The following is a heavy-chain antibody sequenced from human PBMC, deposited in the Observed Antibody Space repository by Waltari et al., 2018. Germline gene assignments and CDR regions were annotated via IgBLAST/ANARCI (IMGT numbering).Heavy chain of an antibody. Sequence: EVQLVESGGGLVQPGRSLRLSCAASGFTFDDYAMHWVRQAPGKGLEWVSGISWNSGSIGYADSVKGRFTISRDNAKNSLYLQMNSLRAEDMALYYCAKDMRYYYDSSSLGGAFDIWGQGTMVTVSS. CDR1: GFTFDDYA. J-gene: IGHJ3*02. D-gene: IGHD3-22*01. CDR3: AKDMRYYYDSSSLGGAFDI. CDR2: ISWNSGSI. V-gene: IGHV3-9*03.